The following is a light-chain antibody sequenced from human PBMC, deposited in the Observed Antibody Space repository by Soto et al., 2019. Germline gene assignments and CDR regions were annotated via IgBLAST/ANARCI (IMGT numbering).Light chain of an antibody. J-gene: IGLJ3*02. CDR3: SSYTSSFTWL. CDR2: EVS. CDR1: SSDIGGYNY. V-gene: IGLV2-14*01. Sequence: QSALTQPASVSGAPGQSITISCTGTSSDIGGYNYVSWYQQHPSKAPQLMIYEVSNRPSGVSSRFSGSKSGNTASLTISGLQAEDEADYYCSSYTSSFTWLFGGETKFTVL.